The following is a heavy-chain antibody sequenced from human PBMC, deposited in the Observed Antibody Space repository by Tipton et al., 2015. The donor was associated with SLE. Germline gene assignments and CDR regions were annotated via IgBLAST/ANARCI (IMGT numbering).Heavy chain of an antibody. CDR3: AREVIAAAGTLDAFDI. CDR1: GYTFTSYG. D-gene: IGHD6-13*01. Sequence: QSGAEVKKPGASVKVSCKASGYTFTSYGISWVRQAPGQGLAWMGWINPDNGNTNFAQNLQGRVIMTADTSTSTAYMELRSLRSDDTAVYYCAREVIAAAGTLDAFDIWGQGTVVTVSS. V-gene: IGHV1-18*01. CDR2: INPDNGNT. J-gene: IGHJ3*02.